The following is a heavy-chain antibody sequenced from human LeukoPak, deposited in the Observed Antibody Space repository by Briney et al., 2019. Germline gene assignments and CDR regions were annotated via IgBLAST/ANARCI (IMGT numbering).Heavy chain of an antibody. V-gene: IGHV4-38-2*01. CDR2: IYHTGRT. Sequence: SETLSLTCDVSSYSISSGYYWGWIRQPPGKGLEWIGSIYHTGRTYYNPSLKSRVTISVDTSKNQFSLKLSSVTAADTAVYYCARGGYYYDPIIDYWGQGTLVTVSS. CDR1: SYSISSGYY. CDR3: ARGGYYYDPIIDY. D-gene: IGHD3-22*01. J-gene: IGHJ4*02.